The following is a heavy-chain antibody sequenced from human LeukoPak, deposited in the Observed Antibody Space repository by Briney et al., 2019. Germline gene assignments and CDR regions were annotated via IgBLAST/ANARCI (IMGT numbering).Heavy chain of an antibody. CDR3: TRDYYDGSAYSSDY. D-gene: IGHD3-22*01. CDR2: IRSKTYGGTT. J-gene: IGHJ4*02. CDR1: GFTFGDYA. V-gene: IGHV3-49*04. Sequence: GGSLRLSCTASGFTFGDYAMGWVRQAPGKGLEWVGFIRSKTYGGTTEYAASVKGRFTISRDDSKSIAYLQMNSLKTEDTAVYYCTRDYYDGSAYSSDYWGQGTLSPSPQ.